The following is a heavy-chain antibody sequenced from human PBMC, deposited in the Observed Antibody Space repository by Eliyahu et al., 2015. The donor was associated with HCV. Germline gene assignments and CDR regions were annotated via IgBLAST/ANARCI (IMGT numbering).Heavy chain of an antibody. V-gene: IGHV4-59*01. CDR2: IHYSGST. J-gene: IGHJ5*02. Sequence: QVQLQESGPGLVKPSXTLSLTCPVXGGXIXTYXWSXIRQPPGKGLEWIGYIHYSGSTNSNPSLKSRVTISVDTSKNQFSLNLTSVTAADTAVYYCASGGGGIAVAGTGGWFDPWGRGTLVTVSS. CDR1: GGXIXTYX. CDR3: ASGGGGIAVAGTGGWFDP. D-gene: IGHD6-19*01.